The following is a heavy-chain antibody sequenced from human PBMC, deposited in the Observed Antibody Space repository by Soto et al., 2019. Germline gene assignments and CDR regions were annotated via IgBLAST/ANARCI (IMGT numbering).Heavy chain of an antibody. CDR1: GGSFSGHS. CDR2: INHSGRV. Sequence: SETLSLTCAVYGGSFSGHSWTWIRQSPGKGLEWIGDINHSGRVNYSPPLKSRVTISLDTSKNQFSLTLSAVTAADTAMYYCSTRAYDTNGYYRFDPWGQGTLVTVSS. CDR3: STRAYDTNGYYRFDP. J-gene: IGHJ5*01. D-gene: IGHD3-22*01. V-gene: IGHV4-34*01.